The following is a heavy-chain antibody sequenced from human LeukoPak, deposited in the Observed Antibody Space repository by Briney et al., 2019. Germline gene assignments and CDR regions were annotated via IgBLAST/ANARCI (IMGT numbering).Heavy chain of an antibody. Sequence: SETLSLTCTVSGGSISSGSYYWSWIRQPAGKGLEWIGRIYTSGSTNYNPSLKSRVTISVDTSKNQFSLKLSSVTAADTAVYYCVYYYGSGSVEYWGQGTLVTVSS. CDR3: VYYYGSGSVEY. CDR2: IYTSGST. V-gene: IGHV4-61*02. CDR1: GGSISSGSYY. D-gene: IGHD3-10*01. J-gene: IGHJ4*02.